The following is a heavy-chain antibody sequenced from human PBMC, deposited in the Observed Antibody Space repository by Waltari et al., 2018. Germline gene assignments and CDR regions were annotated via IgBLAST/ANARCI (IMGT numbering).Heavy chain of an antibody. CDR3: ASAITGKEYFPY. CDR2: ITPVFRTP. J-gene: IGHJ1*01. Sequence: QVQVVQSGAEGKKPGSSVRVSCKASGGTFSSFRTSSMMWALQAPGQGLEWMGGITPVFRTPTYAQNFQGRMTLTADESTTTVYMDLSGLTSDDTAIYYCASAITGKEYFPYWGQGTLLTVSS. CDR1: GGTFSSFRTSS. V-gene: IGHV1-69*01. D-gene: IGHD6-6*01.